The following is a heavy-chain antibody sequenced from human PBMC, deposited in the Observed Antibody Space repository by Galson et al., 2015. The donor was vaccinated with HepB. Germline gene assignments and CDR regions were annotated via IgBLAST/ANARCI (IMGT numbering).Heavy chain of an antibody. CDR2: IYPGDSDT. D-gene: IGHD3-22*01. CDR1: GYSFTSYW. V-gene: IGHV5-51*01. J-gene: IGHJ4*02. CDR3: ARQPDYYDSSGYYRDY. Sequence: QSGAEVKKPGESLKISCTGSGYSFTSYWIGWVRQMPGKGLEWMGIIYPGDSDTRYSPSFQGQVTISADKSISTAYLQWSSLKASDTAMYYCARQPDYYDSSGYYRDYWGQGTLVTVSS.